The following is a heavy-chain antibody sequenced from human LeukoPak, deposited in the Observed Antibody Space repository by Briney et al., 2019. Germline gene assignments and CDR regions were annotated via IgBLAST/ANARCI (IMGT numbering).Heavy chain of an antibody. D-gene: IGHD3-9*01. CDR2: ISGSGGST. V-gene: IGHV3-23*01. CDR3: AKDLGVLTTTPDY. Sequence: GGSLRLSCVASGFTFSSYAMSWVRQAPGKGLEWISAISGSGGSTYYADSVKGRFTISRDNSKNTLYLQMNSLRAEDTAVYYCAKDLGVLTTTPDYWGQGTLVTVSS. J-gene: IGHJ4*02. CDR1: GFTFSSYA.